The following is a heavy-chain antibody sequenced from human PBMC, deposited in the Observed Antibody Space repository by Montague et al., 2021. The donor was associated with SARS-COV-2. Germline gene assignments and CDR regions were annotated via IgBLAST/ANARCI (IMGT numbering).Heavy chain of an antibody. CDR2: TYYRSMWKS. D-gene: IGHD6-13*01. Sequence: CAISGDSVASHSATWNWHRPSPSRGLEWLGRTYYRSMWKSDYARSLKSRIAINPDTSKNQFSLQLSSVTPEDTALYYCVRGIEAAGSYDYWGQGTLVTVSS. V-gene: IGHV6-1*01. CDR3: VRGIEAAGSYDY. CDR1: GDSVASHSAT. J-gene: IGHJ4*02.